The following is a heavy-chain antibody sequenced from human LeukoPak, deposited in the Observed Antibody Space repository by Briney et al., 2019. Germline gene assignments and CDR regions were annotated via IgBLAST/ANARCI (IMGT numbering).Heavy chain of an antibody. CDR1: GFTFSTYA. CDR3: AKDRGHSSGCYNFFDY. CDR2: ISGSADLT. D-gene: IGHD6-19*01. J-gene: IGHJ4*02. Sequence: GGSLITFCADSGFTFSTYAMSWVRQAPGKGLEWVSGISGSADLTYHADSVKGRFTISRDNSKNTMYLQMNSLRAEDTAVYYCAKDRGHSSGCYNFFDYWAQGALVTVSS. V-gene: IGHV3-23*01.